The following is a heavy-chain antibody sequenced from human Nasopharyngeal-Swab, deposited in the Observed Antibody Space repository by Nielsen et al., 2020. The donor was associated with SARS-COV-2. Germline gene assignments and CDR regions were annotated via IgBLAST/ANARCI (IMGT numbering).Heavy chain of an antibody. Sequence: ASAKVSCKASGYTFTTYYMHWVRQAPGQGLEWMAIINPRGGSTSYAQKFQGRVTMTRDTSTSRVYMELSSLRSEDTAVYYCARGRYCSGGSCHYFDYWGQGTLVTVSS. V-gene: IGHV1-46*01. D-gene: IGHD2-15*01. CDR1: GYTFTTYY. CDR3: ARGRYCSGGSCHYFDY. J-gene: IGHJ4*02. CDR2: INPRGGST.